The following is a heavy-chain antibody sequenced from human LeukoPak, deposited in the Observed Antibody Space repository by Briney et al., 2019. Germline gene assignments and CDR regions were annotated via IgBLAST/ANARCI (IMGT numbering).Heavy chain of an antibody. CDR3: ARAASGSYYDY. V-gene: IGHV3-48*03. D-gene: IGHD1-26*01. Sequence: PGGSLRLSCAASGFTFSSYEMNWVRQAPGKGLEWVSYISSSGSTIYYADSVKGRFSISRDNSKNSLYLQMNSLRAEDTAVYYCARAASGSYYDYWGQGTLVTVSS. CDR1: GFTFSSYE. J-gene: IGHJ4*02. CDR2: ISSSGSTI.